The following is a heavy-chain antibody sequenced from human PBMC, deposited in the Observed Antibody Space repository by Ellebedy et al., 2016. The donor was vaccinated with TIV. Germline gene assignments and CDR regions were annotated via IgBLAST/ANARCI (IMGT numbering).Heavy chain of an antibody. V-gene: IGHV3-33*01. CDR2: MWYDETNK. Sequence: GGSLRLSCAASGFTFSYYGMHWVRQAPGKGLEWVAAMWYDETNKYYSDSVKGRFTISRDNSKTTLFLQMNSLRADETAVYYCARENSISGSGYQYFDYWGQGTLVTVSS. CDR1: GFTFSYYG. J-gene: IGHJ4*02. CDR3: ARENSISGSGYQYFDY. D-gene: IGHD3-22*01.